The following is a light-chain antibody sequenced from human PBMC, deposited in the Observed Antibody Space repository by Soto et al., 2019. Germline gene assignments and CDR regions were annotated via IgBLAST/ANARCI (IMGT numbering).Light chain of an antibody. V-gene: IGKV1-39*01. CDR1: QSSSRY. CDR2: AAS. Sequence: DIQITQSPSXLSASVGDRVTITCRASQSSSRYLNWYQQKPGKAPKIRSEAASSLQRGVPSRVSGSGSGTDFTRTISSLQPEDFATYYCQQSYSNPRTFGQGTKVDIK. J-gene: IGKJ1*01. CDR3: QQSYSNPRT.